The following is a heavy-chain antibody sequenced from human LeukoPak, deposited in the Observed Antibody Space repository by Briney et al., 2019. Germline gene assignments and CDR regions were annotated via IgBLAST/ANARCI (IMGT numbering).Heavy chain of an antibody. V-gene: IGHV3-30*02. CDR1: GFTFSSYG. D-gene: IGHD3-10*01. CDR3: AKAPRTYGPERAGYYFDY. CDR2: IRYDGSNK. Sequence: QAGGSLRLSCAASGFTFSSYGMHWVRQAPGKGLEWVAFIRYDGSNKYYADSVKGRFTISRDNSKNTLYLQMNSLRAEDTAVYYCAKAPRTYGPERAGYYFDYWGQGTLVTVSS. J-gene: IGHJ4*02.